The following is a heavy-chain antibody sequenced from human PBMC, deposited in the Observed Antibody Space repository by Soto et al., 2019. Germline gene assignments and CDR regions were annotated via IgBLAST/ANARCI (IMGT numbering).Heavy chain of an antibody. D-gene: IGHD1-26*01. CDR3: ARHRDTTRMGVFDY. CDR1: GGSISSSSYY. Sequence: QLQLQESGPGLVKPSETLSLTCTVSGGSISSSSYYWGWIRQPPGKGLEWIGSIYYSGSTYYNPSLKSRVTLSVDTSKNHFSLKLSSVAAADTAVYYCARHRDTTRMGVFDYWGQGTLVTVSS. J-gene: IGHJ4*02. CDR2: IYYSGST. V-gene: IGHV4-39*01.